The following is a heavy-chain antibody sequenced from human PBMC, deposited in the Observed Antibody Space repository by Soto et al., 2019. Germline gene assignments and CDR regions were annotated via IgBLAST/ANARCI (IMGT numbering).Heavy chain of an antibody. Sequence: GGSLRLSCVASGFTSNRHMMNWVRQAPGKGLEWVALAGSSFIQHADSVKGRFTISRDDARSSVFLQMNSLRDEDTAVYYCASRDIYTLAFDHWGQGTLVTVSS. J-gene: IGHJ4*02. CDR1: GFTSNRHM. CDR3: ASRDIYTLAFDH. CDR2: AGSSFI. D-gene: IGHD3-9*01. V-gene: IGHV3-21*01.